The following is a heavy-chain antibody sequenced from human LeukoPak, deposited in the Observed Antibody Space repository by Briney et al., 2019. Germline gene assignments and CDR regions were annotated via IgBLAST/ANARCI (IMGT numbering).Heavy chain of an antibody. J-gene: IGHJ6*03. CDR1: GGSISSYY. V-gene: IGHV4-59*01. CDR2: IYYSGST. D-gene: IGHD3-22*01. Sequence: SETLSLTCTVSGGSISSYYWSWIRQPPGKGLAWIGNIYYSGSTNYNPSLKSRVTISVDTSKNQFSLKLSSVTAADTAVYYCTRGSIAYYYMDVWGKGTTVTISS. CDR3: TRGSIAYYYMDV.